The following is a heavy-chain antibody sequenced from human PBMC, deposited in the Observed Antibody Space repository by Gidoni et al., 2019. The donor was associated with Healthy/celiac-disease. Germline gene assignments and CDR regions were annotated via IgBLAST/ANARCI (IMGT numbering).Heavy chain of an antibody. CDR2: IWYDGSNK. CDR1: GFTFSSYG. J-gene: IGHJ3*02. D-gene: IGHD2-15*01. V-gene: IGHV3-33*01. Sequence: QVQLVESGGGVVQPGRSLRLSCAASGFTFSSYGMHWVRQAPGKGLEWVAVIWYDGSNKYYADSVKGRFTISRDNSKNTLYLQMNSLRAEDTAVYYCARDLLDVWYAFDIWGQGTMVTVSS. CDR3: ARDLLDVWYAFDI.